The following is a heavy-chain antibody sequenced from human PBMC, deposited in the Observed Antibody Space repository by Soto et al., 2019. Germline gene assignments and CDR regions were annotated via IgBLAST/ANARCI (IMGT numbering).Heavy chain of an antibody. CDR1: GFTFSSYS. D-gene: IGHD2-21*02. CDR3: AREGAYCGGDCYSAFDI. J-gene: IGHJ3*02. CDR2: ISSSSSYI. V-gene: IGHV3-21*01. Sequence: GESLKISCAASGFTFSSYSMNWVRQAPGKGLEWVSSISSSSSYIYYADSVKGRFTISRDNAKNSLYLQMNSLRAEDTAVYYCAREGAYCGGDCYSAFDIWGQGTMVTVSS.